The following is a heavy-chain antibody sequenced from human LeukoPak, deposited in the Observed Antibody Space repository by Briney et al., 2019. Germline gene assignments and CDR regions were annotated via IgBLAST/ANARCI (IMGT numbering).Heavy chain of an antibody. CDR1: GFTLCSYA. J-gene: IGHJ4*02. D-gene: IGHD3-10*01. CDR2: ICGSGGST. CDR3: AKAMVRGVPDY. V-gene: IGHV3-23*01. Sequence: PGGSVTLLCAASGFTLCSYAMLWLPPAPGEGLVGVSAICGSGGSTYYAHSVKGRFTISRDNSKNTLYLQMNSLRAEDTAVYYCAKAMVRGVPDYWGQGTLVTVSS.